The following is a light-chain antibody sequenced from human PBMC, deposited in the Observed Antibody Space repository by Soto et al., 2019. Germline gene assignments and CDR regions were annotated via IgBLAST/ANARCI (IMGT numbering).Light chain of an antibody. J-gene: IGLJ1*01. CDR1: SSNVGSNT. CDR2: SNN. Sequence: QSVLTQPPSASGTPGQRFTISCSGSSSNVGSNTVNWYQQLPGTAPKLLIYSNNQRPSGVPDRFSGSKSGTSASLAISGLQSGDEADYYCAAWDESLNAYVFATGTKVTVL. V-gene: IGLV1-44*01. CDR3: AAWDESLNAYV.